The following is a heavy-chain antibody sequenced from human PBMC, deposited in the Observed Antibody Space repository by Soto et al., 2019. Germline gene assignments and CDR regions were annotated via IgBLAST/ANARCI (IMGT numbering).Heavy chain of an antibody. D-gene: IGHD2-8*01. CDR2: IYYSGST. J-gene: IGHJ3*01. CDR3: ARDLVSCDPFDL. V-gene: IGHV4-59*08. CDR1: GGSISSYY. Sequence: QVQLQESGPGLVKPSETLSLTCTVSGGSISSYYWSWIRQPPGKGLEWIGYIYYSGSTNYNPSLTGHASISVDTSKIQFALELGSVISADAALVYDARDLVSCDPFDLWGQGTLVTVSS.